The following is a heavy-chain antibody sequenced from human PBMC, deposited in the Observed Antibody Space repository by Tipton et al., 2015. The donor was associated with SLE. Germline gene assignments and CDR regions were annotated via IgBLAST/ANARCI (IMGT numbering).Heavy chain of an antibody. CDR1: GGSISSGSYY. Sequence: LRLSCTVSGGSISSGSYYWSWIRQPAGKGLEWIGRIYTSGSTNYNPSLKSRVTISVDTSKNQFSRKLSSVTAADTAVYYCAREGVHFWSGSSYYYYYYMDVWGKGTTVTVSS. J-gene: IGHJ6*03. CDR2: IYTSGST. V-gene: IGHV4-61*02. D-gene: IGHD3-3*02. CDR3: AREGVHFWSGSSYYYYYYMDV.